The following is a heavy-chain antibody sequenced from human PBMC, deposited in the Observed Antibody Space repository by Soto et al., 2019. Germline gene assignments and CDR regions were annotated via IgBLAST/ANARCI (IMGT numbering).Heavy chain of an antibody. CDR2: IYYRGST. Sequence: SETLSLTCTVSGGSVSSSSYYWGWIRQPPGKGLEWIGSIYYRGSTYYNPSLKSRVTISVDTSKNQFSLRLSSLTAADTAMYYCAREYSTSSGDYWGQGTLVTVS. V-gene: IGHV4-39*02. CDR3: AREYSTSSGDY. CDR1: GGSVSSSSYY. D-gene: IGHD6-6*01. J-gene: IGHJ4*02.